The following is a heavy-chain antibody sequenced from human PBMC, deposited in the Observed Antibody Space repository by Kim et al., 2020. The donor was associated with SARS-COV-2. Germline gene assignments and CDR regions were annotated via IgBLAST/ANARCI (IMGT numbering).Heavy chain of an antibody. CDR1: GFTFSAYS. J-gene: IGHJ4*02. V-gene: IGHV3-30*18. CDR3: AKEGSYYGSGNSSNLQY. Sequence: GGSLRLSCAASGFTFSAYSIHWVRQAPGKGLEWVAVISYDGNIIYYADSVKGRFTISRDNSENTLYLQMNSLRPEDTAVYYCAKEGSYYGSGNSSNLQYWGQGTLVTVSS. D-gene: IGHD3-10*01. CDR2: ISYDGNII.